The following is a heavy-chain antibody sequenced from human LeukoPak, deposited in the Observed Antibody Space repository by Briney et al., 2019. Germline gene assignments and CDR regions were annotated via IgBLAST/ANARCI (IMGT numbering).Heavy chain of an antibody. CDR3: AGAAVTTGSTETFDP. CDR2: INPNSGGT. J-gene: IGHJ5*02. D-gene: IGHD1-1*01. CDR1: GYTFIAYY. Sequence: ASVKVSCTASGYTFIAYYMHWVRHAPGQGLEWMGWINPNSGGTNYAQKFQGRVSLTRGTSINTAYMELSSLRSDDTAVYYCAGAAVTTGSTETFDPWGQGTLVTVSS. V-gene: IGHV1-2*02.